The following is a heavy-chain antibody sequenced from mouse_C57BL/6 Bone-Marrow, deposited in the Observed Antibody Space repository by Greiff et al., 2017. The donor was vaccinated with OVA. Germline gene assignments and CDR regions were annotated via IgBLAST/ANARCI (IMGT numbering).Heavy chain of an antibody. CDR2: IYPGDGDT. V-gene: IGHV1-82*01. J-gene: IGHJ3*01. CDR3: ARRGLFAY. Sequence: VQLQQSGPELVKPGASVKISCKASGYAFSSSWMNWVKQRPGKGLEWIGRIYPGDGDTNYNGKFTGKATLTADKSSSTAYMQLSSLTSEDSAVYCCARRGLFAYWGQGTLVTVSA. CDR1: GYAFSSSW.